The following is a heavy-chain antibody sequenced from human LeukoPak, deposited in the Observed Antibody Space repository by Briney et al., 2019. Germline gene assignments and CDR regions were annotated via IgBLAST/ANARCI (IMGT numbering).Heavy chain of an antibody. CDR1: GFTFSNAW. D-gene: IGHD3-9*01. CDR2: IKSKTDGGTT. J-gene: IGHJ4*02. CDR3: THTRLAPQDYDILTGYGN. Sequence: GGSLRLSCAASGFTFSNAWMSWVRQAPGKGLEWVGRIKSKTDGGTTDYAAPVKGRFTISRDDSKNTLYLQMNSLKTEDTAVYYCTHTRLAPQDYDILTGYGNWGQGTLVTVSS. V-gene: IGHV3-15*01.